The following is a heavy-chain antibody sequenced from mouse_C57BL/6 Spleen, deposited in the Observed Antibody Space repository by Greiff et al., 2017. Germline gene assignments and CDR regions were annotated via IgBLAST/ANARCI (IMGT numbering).Heavy chain of an antibody. CDR1: GFTFSSYG. CDR3: AKREYDDYDGGFAY. CDR2: ISSGGSYT. D-gene: IGHD2-4*01. J-gene: IGHJ3*01. V-gene: IGHV5-6*01. Sequence: EVKLVESGGDLVKPGGSLKLSCAASGFTFSSYGMSWVRQTPDKRLEWVATISSGGSYTYYPDSVKGRFTFSRDNAKNTLYLQMSSRKSEDTAMDYCAKREYDDYDGGFAYWGQGTLVTVSA.